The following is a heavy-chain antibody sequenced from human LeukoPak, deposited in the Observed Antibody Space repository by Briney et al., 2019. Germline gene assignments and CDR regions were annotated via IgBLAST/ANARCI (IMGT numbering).Heavy chain of an antibody. CDR1: GGSISSYY. J-gene: IGHJ3*02. CDR3: ARLGSPQGYGGNEAFDI. D-gene: IGHD4-23*01. Sequence: KPSETLSLTCTVSGGSISSYYWSCIRQPPGKGLEWIGYIYYSGNTNFNPSRKSRVTISVDTSKNQFSLKLSSVTAADTAVYYCARLGSPQGYGGNEAFDIWGHGTMVTVSS. CDR2: IYYSGNT. V-gene: IGHV4-59*01.